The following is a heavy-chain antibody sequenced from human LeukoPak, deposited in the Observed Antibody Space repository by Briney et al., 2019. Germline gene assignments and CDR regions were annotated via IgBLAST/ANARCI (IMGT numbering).Heavy chain of an antibody. D-gene: IGHD4-23*01. CDR3: AKDDYGGNFAY. J-gene: IGHJ4*02. V-gene: IGHV3-30*18. CDR2: ISYDGSNK. Sequence: GGSLRLSCAASGFTFSDFYMSWIRQAPGKGLEWVAVISYDGSNKYYADSVKGRFTISRDNSKNTLYLQMNSLRAEDTAVYYCAKDDYGGNFAYWGQGTLVTVSS. CDR1: GFTFSDFY.